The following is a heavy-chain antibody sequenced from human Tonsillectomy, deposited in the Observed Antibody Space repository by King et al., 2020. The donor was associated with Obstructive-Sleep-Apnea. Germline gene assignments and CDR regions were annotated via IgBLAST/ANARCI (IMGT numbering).Heavy chain of an antibody. J-gene: IGHJ6*02. CDR2: INSDGSTT. Sequence: VQLVESGGGLVQPGGSLRLSCAASVFTFSSYWMHWVRQAPGKGLVWVSRINSDGSTTTYADSVKGRFTISRDNAKNTLHLQMSSLRAEDTAVYFCARDRDCRSTSCFFGMDVWGQGTTVTVSS. CDR1: VFTFSSYW. D-gene: IGHD2-2*01. V-gene: IGHV3-74*01. CDR3: ARDRDCRSTSCFFGMDV.